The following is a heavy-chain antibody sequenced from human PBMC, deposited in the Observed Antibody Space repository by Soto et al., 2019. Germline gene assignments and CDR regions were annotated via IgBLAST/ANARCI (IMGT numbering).Heavy chain of an antibody. CDR3: ASTPIVLMVYAPDY. D-gene: IGHD2-8*01. J-gene: IGHJ4*02. V-gene: IGHV4-39*01. CDR1: GGSISSSSYY. CDR2: IYYSGST. Sequence: ETLSLTCTVSGGSISSSSYYWGWIRQPPGKGLEWIGSIYYSGSTYYNPSLKSRVTISVDTSKNQFSLKLSSVTAADTAVYYCASTPIVLMVYAPDYWGQGTLVTVS.